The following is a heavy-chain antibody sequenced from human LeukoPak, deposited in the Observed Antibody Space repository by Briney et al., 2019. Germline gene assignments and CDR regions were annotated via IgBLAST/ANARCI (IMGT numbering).Heavy chain of an antibody. CDR3: ARVHSLYYDFWSGYSATDY. D-gene: IGHD3-3*01. CDR2: MNPNSGNT. J-gene: IGHJ4*02. V-gene: IGHV1-8*01. CDR1: GYTFTSYD. Sequence: ASVKVSCKASGYTFTSYDINWVRQATGQGLEWMGWMNPNSGNTGYAQKFQGRVTMTRNTYISKAYMELSSLRSEDTAVYYCARVHSLYYDFWSGYSATDYWGQGTLVTVSS.